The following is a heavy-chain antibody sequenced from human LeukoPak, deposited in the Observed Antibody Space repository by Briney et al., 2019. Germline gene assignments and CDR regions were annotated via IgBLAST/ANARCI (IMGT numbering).Heavy chain of an antibody. J-gene: IGHJ4*02. CDR2: ISGSGGST. Sequence: GGSLRLSCAASGFAFSSYAMSWVRQAPGKGLEWVSAISGSGGSTYYADSVKGRFTISRDNSKNTLYLQMNSLRAEDTAVYYCAKDRSSSWWNFDYWGQGTLVTVSS. D-gene: IGHD6-13*01. CDR1: GFAFSSYA. V-gene: IGHV3-23*01. CDR3: AKDRSSSWWNFDY.